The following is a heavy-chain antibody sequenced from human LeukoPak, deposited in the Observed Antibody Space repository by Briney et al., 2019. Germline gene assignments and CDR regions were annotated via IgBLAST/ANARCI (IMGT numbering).Heavy chain of an antibody. CDR2: ISGSGGST. D-gene: IGHD3-22*01. V-gene: IGHV3-23*01. CDR1: GFTFSSYA. CDR3: AKGRDSSGYYYEGFDY. Sequence: GGSLRLSCAASGFTFSSYAMSWVRQAPGEGLEWVSAISGSGGSTYYADSVKGRFTISRDNSKNTLYLQMNSLRAEDTAVYYCAKGRDSSGYYYEGFDYWGQGTLVTVSS. J-gene: IGHJ4*02.